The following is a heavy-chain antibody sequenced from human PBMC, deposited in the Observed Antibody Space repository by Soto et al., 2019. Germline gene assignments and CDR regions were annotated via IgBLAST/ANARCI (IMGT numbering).Heavy chain of an antibody. J-gene: IGHJ5*02. CDR2: IYYSGGT. Sequence: PSETLSLTCTVSGGSISSYYWSWIRQPTGKGLEWIGYIYYSGGTNYNPSLKSRVTISVDTSKNQFSLKLSSVTAADTAVYYCARGGYYYDSSGYYWANWFDPWGQGTLVTVSS. CDR3: ARGGYYYDSSGYYWANWFDP. CDR1: GGSISSYY. V-gene: IGHV4-59*01. D-gene: IGHD3-22*01.